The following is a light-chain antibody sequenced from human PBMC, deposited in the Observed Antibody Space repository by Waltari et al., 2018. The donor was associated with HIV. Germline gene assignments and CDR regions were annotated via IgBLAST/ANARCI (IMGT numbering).Light chain of an antibody. J-gene: IGLJ1*01. CDR1: PSDVGGYNY. CDR3: SSFSSSSTPYV. Sequence: QSGLTQPASVSGSPGQPLTISCTGTPSDVGGYNYVSWYQQQPGKAPKLIIYEVSNRLSGVSNRFACSQSGNTASLTISGLQPEDETDYYCSSFSSSSTPYVFGTGTKVTVL. V-gene: IGLV2-14*01. CDR2: EVS.